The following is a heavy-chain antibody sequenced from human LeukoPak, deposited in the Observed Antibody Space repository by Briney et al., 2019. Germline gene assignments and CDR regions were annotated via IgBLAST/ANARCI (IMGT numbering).Heavy chain of an antibody. CDR1: GFTFSNAC. CDR3: TTGTWIQLWLADY. V-gene: IGHV3-15*01. CDR2: IKTKTDGGTT. J-gene: IGHJ4*02. Sequence: PGGSLGLSCAASGFTFSNACMSWVRQAPGKGLEWVGHIKTKTDGGTTDYAAPVKGRFTISRDDSKNTLYLQMNSLKTEDTALYYCTTGTWIQLWLADYWGQGTLVTVSS. D-gene: IGHD5-18*01.